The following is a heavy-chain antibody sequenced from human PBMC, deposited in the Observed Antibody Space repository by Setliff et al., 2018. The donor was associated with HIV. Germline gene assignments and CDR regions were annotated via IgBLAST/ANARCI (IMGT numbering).Heavy chain of an antibody. CDR2: ISAYNGNT. J-gene: IGHJ4*02. D-gene: IGHD3-22*01. Sequence: RASVKVSCKAAGYTFTSYGIIWVRQAPGQGLEWMGWISAYNGNTNYEQKLQGRVIITTDTSTSTVYMEMRSLRSDDTAVYYCARDPHYYDSSGHYSYFYFDFWGLGMRVTVSS. CDR1: GYTFTSYG. V-gene: IGHV1-18*01. CDR3: ARDPHYYDSSGHYSYFYFDF.